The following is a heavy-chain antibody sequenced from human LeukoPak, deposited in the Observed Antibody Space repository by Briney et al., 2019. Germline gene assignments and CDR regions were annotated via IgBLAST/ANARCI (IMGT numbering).Heavy chain of an antibody. Sequence: ASVKVSCKASGGTFSSYAISWVRQAPGQGLEWMGGIIPIFGTANYAQKFQGRVTITADESTSTAYMEPSSLRSEDTAVYYCARSVRQWLVLWNFDYWGQGTLVTVSS. D-gene: IGHD6-19*01. J-gene: IGHJ4*02. CDR1: GGTFSSYA. CDR2: IIPIFGTA. CDR3: ARSVRQWLVLWNFDY. V-gene: IGHV1-69*13.